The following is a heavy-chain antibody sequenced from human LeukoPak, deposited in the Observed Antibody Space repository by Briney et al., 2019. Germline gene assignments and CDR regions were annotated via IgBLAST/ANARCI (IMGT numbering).Heavy chain of an antibody. CDR1: GYSFTSYW. CDR2: IYPGDSDT. J-gene: IGHJ4*02. Sequence: GESLKISCKGPGYSFTSYWIGWVRQMPGKGLEWMGIIYPGDSDTRYSPSFQGQVTISADKSISTAYLQWSSLKASDTAMYYCAGVLYSPGTPSEYYFDYWGQGTLVTVSS. V-gene: IGHV5-51*01. CDR3: AGVLYSPGTPSEYYFDY. D-gene: IGHD2-8*01.